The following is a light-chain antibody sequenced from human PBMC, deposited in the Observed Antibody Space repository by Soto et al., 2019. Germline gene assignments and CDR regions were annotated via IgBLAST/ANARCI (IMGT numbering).Light chain of an antibody. Sequence: QSALTQPPSASGSPGQSVTISCTGTSSDVGGYNYVSWYQQHPGKAPKLMIYEVSKRPSGVPDRFSGSKSGNTASLTVSGLQAEDEADSYGSSYACSNNVVFGGGTKLTVL. CDR2: EVS. CDR3: SSYACSNNVV. CDR1: SSDVGGYNY. J-gene: IGLJ2*01. V-gene: IGLV2-8*01.